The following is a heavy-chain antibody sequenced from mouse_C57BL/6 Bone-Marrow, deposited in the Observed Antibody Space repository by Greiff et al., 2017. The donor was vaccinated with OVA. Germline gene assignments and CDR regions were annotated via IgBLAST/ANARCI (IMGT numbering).Heavy chain of an antibody. D-gene: IGHD2-2*01. J-gene: IGHJ3*01. Sequence: DVMLVESGGGLVQPGGSLKLSCAASGFTFSDYYMYWVRRTPEKRLEWVAYISNGGGSTYYPDTVKGRFTISRDNAKNTLYLQMSRLKSEDTAMYYCARGMVTNAYWGQGTLVTVSA. CDR3: ARGMVTNAY. CDR1: GFTFSDYY. V-gene: IGHV5-12*01. CDR2: ISNGGGST.